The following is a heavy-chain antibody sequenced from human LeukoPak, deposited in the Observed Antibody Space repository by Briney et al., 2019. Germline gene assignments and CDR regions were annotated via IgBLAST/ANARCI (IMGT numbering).Heavy chain of an antibody. D-gene: IGHD2-15*01. Sequence: SETLSLTCTVSGGSISSYYWSWIRQPPGKGLEWIGYIYYSGSTNYNPSLKSRVTMSVDTSKNQFSLKLSSVTAADTAVYYCARVSCSGGSRHMANYYYYMDVWGKGTTVTIPS. CDR1: GGSISSYY. J-gene: IGHJ6*03. CDR2: IYYSGST. CDR3: ARVSCSGGSRHMANYYYYMDV. V-gene: IGHV4-59*01.